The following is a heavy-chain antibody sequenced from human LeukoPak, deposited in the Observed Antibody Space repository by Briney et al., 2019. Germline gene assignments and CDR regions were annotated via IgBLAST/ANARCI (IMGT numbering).Heavy chain of an antibody. D-gene: IGHD6-13*01. CDR1: GFTVSSNY. CDR3: ARGSWYMNPPDH. CDR2: IYSGGST. V-gene: IGHV3-66*01. J-gene: IGHJ4*02. Sequence: GGSLRLSCAASGFTVSSNYVSWVRQAPGKGLEWVSVIYSGGSTYYADSVKGRFTISRDNSKNTLYLQMNSLRAEDTAVYYCARGSWYMNPPDHWDQGTLVTVSS.